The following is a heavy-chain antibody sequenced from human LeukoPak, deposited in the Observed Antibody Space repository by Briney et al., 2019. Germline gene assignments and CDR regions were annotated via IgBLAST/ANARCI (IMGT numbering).Heavy chain of an antibody. D-gene: IGHD2-21*02. CDR1: GGSVSSGDYY. J-gene: IGHJ4*02. CDR3: ASGIVVTAIHFAY. Sequence: PSQTLSLTCTVSGGSVSSGDYYWSWIRQPPGKGLEWIGYIYYSGSTYYNPSLKSRVTISVDASKNQFSLKLSSVTAADTAVYYCASGIVVTAIHFAYRGQGTLVTVSS. CDR2: IYYSGST. V-gene: IGHV4-30-4*08.